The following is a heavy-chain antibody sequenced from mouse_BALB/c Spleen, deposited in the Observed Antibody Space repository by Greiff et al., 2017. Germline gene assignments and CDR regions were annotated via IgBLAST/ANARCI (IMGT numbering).Heavy chain of an antibody. CDR3: ARVITTWYFDY. CDR2: IDPANGNT. CDR1: GFNIKDTY. Sequence: VQLQQSGAELVKPGASVKLSCTASGFNIKDTYMHWVKQRPEQGLEWIGRIDPANGNTKYDPKFQGKATRTADTSSNTAYLQLSSLTSEDTAVYYCARVITTWYFDYWGQGTTRTVSA. J-gene: IGHJ2*01. V-gene: IGHV14-3*02. D-gene: IGHD2-4*01.